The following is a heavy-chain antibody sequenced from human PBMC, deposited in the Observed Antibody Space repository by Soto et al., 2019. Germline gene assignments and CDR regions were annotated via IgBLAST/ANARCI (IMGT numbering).Heavy chain of an antibody. CDR3: ARERSSGWLDY. V-gene: IGHV1-69*11. D-gene: IGHD6-19*01. Sequence: ASSKASGKPSGDTFSSDPIGGWRQAPGQGLEWMGRIIPILGTANYAQKFQGRVTITADESTSTAYMELSSLRSEDTAVYYCARERSSGWLDYWGQGTLVTVSS. CDR1: GDTFSSDP. CDR2: IIPILGTA. J-gene: IGHJ4*02.